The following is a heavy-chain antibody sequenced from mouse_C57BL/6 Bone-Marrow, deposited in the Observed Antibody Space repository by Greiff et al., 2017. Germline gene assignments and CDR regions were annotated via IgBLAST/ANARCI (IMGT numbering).Heavy chain of an antibody. V-gene: IGHV1-64*01. CDR1: GYTFTSYW. CDR3: ALITTVGFDY. CDR2: IHPNSGST. J-gene: IGHJ2*01. D-gene: IGHD1-1*01. Sequence: QVQLQQPGAELVKPGASVKLSCKASGYTFTSYWLHWVKQRPGKGLEWIGMIHPNSGSTNYNEKFKSKATLTVDKSSSTAYMQLSSLTSEDSAVYYCALITTVGFDYWGQGTTLTVSS.